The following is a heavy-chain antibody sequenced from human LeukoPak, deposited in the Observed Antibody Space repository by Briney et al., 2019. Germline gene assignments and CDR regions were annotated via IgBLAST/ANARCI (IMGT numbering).Heavy chain of an antibody. D-gene: IGHD6-19*01. CDR3: ARDHSSGWYGDY. CDR1: VYTFTGYY. CDR2: INPSSGGT. Sequence: ASVNVSCKASVYTFTGYYMHWVRQAPGQGLEWMGWINPSSGGTNYAQKFQGRVTMTRDTSISTAYMELSRLRSDDTAVYYCARDHSSGWYGDYWGQGTLVTVSS. J-gene: IGHJ4*02. V-gene: IGHV1-2*02.